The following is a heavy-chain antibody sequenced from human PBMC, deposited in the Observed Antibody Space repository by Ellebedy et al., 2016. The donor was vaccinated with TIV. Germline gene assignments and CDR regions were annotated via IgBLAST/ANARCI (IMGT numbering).Heavy chain of an antibody. V-gene: IGHV3-23*01. CDR3: ARDPMIWIFDY. CDR2: ISGGGDSD. Sequence: GESLKISCAASGFTFSNFAFAWVRQAPGKGLEWVSAISGGGDSDYYADSVKGRFTISRDNSRDTLFLQMNSLRAEDTAVYYCARDPMIWIFDYWGQGTLVTVSS. D-gene: IGHD3-22*01. CDR1: GFTFSNFA. J-gene: IGHJ4*02.